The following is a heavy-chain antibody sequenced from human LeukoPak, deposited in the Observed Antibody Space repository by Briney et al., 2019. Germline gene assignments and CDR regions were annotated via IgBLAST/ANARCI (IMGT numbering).Heavy chain of an antibody. CDR1: GFTFSSYS. Sequence: GGSLRLSCAASGFTFSSYSMNWVRQAPGKGLEWVSSISSSSSYIYYADSVKGRFTISRDNTKNSLYLQMNSLRAEDTAVYYCARGFGPSSSWVGGYYYYMDVWGKGTTVTVSS. J-gene: IGHJ6*03. V-gene: IGHV3-21*01. CDR3: ARGFGPSSSWVGGYYYYMDV. CDR2: ISSSSSYI. D-gene: IGHD6-13*01.